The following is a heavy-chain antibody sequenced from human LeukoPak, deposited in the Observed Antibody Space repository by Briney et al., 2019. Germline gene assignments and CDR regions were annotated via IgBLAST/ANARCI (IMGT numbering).Heavy chain of an antibody. V-gene: IGHV4-34*01. CDR3: ARLVGSNWYHEDLLARCS. J-gene: IGHJ5*02. D-gene: IGHD6-13*01. CDR2: IAHSGST. CDR1: GGSLSSSY. Sequence: SASLSLTCAVYGGSLSSSYWSWIRQPPGKGLEWIGEIAHSGSTNYNPSLKSRVTISVDTSKNQLSLKLSSATAADTAVYYCARLVGSNWYHEDLLARCSWGQGTLVTVS.